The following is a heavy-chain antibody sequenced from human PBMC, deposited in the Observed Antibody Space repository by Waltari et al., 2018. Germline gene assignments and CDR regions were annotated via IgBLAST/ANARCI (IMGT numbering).Heavy chain of an antibody. D-gene: IGHD1-26*01. CDR1: GFTFSSSG. CDR3: VRATLVGASTRAGLDP. V-gene: IGHV3-74*01. CDR2: PNGDGSTT. J-gene: IGHJ5*02. Sequence: EVQLVESGGGLVQPGGSLRLSCAASGFTFSSSGIAWVGQAPGKGLVWVSRPNGDGSTTSYADSVKGRFTLSRDNAKNTLYLQMNSLRVEDTAVYYCVRATLVGASTRAGLDPWGQGTLVTVSS.